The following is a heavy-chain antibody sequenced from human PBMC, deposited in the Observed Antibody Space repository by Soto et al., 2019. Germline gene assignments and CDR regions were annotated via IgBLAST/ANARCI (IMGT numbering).Heavy chain of an antibody. CDR2: IGGRGSSA. J-gene: IGHJ3*01. Sequence: GGSLRLSCAASGFIFTNYAMNWLRQAPGKGLEWVSVIGGRGSSAYYADSVQGRFTISRDNSKNTLSLQMSSLTADDTAICDCVREGRGSFDFWGRGTMVTVSS. V-gene: IGHV3-23*01. D-gene: IGHD5-12*01. CDR1: GFIFTNYA. CDR3: VREGRGSFDF.